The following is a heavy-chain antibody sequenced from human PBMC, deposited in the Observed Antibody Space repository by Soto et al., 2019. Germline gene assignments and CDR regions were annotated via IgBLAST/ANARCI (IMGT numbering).Heavy chain of an antibody. J-gene: IGHJ4*02. CDR3: ARDGSSGWTPRGYYFDY. V-gene: IGHV1-69*13. CDR2: IIPIFGTA. D-gene: IGHD6-19*01. Sequence: GASVKVSCKASGGTFSSYAISWVRQAPGQGLEWMGGIIPIFGTANYAQKFQGRVTITADESTSTAYMELSSLRSEDTAVYYCARDGSSGWTPRGYYFDYWGQGTLVTVSS. CDR1: GGTFSSYA.